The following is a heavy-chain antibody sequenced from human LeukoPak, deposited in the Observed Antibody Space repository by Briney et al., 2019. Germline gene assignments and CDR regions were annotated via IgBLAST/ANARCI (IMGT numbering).Heavy chain of an antibody. CDR3: ARAYDFWSDNWFDP. CDR1: GGSISSYY. D-gene: IGHD3-3*01. J-gene: IGHJ5*02. CDR2: IYYSGST. Sequence: PSETLSLTCTVSGGSISSYYWSWIRQPPGKGLEWIGYIYYSGSTNYNPSLKSRVTISVDTSKNQFPLKLSSVTAADTAVYYCARAYDFWSDNWFDPWGQGTLVTVSS. V-gene: IGHV4-59*01.